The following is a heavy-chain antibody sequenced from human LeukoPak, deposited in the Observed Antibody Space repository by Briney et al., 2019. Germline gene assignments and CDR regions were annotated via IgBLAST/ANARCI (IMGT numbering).Heavy chain of an antibody. CDR3: ARDSQRYSYGYADY. Sequence: GGSLRLPCAASGFTFSSYSMNWVRQAPGKGLEWVSYISSSSSTIYYADSVKGRFTISRDNAKNSLYLQMNSLRDEDTAVYYCARDSQRYSYGYADYWGQGTLVTVSS. CDR1: GFTFSSYS. J-gene: IGHJ4*02. D-gene: IGHD5-18*01. CDR2: ISSSSSTI. V-gene: IGHV3-48*02.